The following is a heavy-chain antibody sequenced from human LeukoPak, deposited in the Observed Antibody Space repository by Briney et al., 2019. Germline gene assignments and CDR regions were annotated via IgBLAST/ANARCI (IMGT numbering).Heavy chain of an antibody. D-gene: IGHD1-26*01. CDR1: GFTFSSYA. V-gene: IGHV3-64*01. CDR2: ISSNGGST. CDR3: ARVVGATRSRYYYYYMDV. Sequence: GGSLRLSCAASGFTFSSYAMHWVRQGPGKGLEYVSAISSNGGSTYYANSVKGRFTISRDNSKNTLYLQMGSLRAEDMAVYYCARVVGATRSRYYYYYMDVWGKGTTVTISS. J-gene: IGHJ6*03.